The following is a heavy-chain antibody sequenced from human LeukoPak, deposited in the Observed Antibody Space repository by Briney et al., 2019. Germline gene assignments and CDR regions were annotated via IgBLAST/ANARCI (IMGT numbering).Heavy chain of an antibody. V-gene: IGHV4-31*03. CDR2: IYYSGST. CDR1: GGSISSGGYY. Sequence: SETLSLTCTVSGGSISSGGYYWSWIRQHPGKGLEWIGYIYYSGSTYYNPSLKSRVTISVDTSKNQFSLKLSSVTAADTAVYYCARDEDYGDYAPPCYWGQGTLVTVSS. J-gene: IGHJ4*02. D-gene: IGHD4-17*01. CDR3: ARDEDYGDYAPPCY.